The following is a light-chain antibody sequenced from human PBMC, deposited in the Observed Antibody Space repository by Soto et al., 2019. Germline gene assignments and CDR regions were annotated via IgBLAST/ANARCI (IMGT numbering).Light chain of an antibody. CDR2: KAS. Sequence: DIQMTQSPSTLSASVGDRVTITCRASQSISSWLAWYQQKPGKAPKLLIYKASSLESGVPSRFSGSGSGTDFTLTISSLQPDDFATYHCQQYNSYSTFGQGTKVEIK. J-gene: IGKJ1*01. CDR3: QQYNSYST. V-gene: IGKV1-5*03. CDR1: QSISSW.